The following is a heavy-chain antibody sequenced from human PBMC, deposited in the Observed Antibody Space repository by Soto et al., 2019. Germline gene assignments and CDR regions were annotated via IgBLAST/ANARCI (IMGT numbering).Heavy chain of an antibody. CDR3: ARVGSSEYSSSPIPY. V-gene: IGHV1-69*02. CDR1: GGTFSSYT. Sequence: GAQVKVSCKASGGTFSSYTISWVRQAPGQGLEWMGRIIPILGIANYAQKFQGRVTITADKSTSTAYMELSSMRSEDTAVYYCARVGSSEYSSSPIPYWGQGTLVTVSS. D-gene: IGHD6-6*01. J-gene: IGHJ4*02. CDR2: IIPILGIA.